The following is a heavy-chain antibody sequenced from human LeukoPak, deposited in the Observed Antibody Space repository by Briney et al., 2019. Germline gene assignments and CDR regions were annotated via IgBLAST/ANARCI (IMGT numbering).Heavy chain of an antibody. CDR3: ARVFPTHYYYGMDV. CDR1: GFTLSSYG. CDR2: IWYDGSNK. V-gene: IGHV3-33*01. Sequence: PGRSLRLSCAASGFTLSSYGMHWVRQAPGKGLEWVAVIWYDGSNKYYADSVKGRFTISRDNSKNTLYLQMNSLRAEDTAVYYCARVFPTHYYYGMDVWGQGTTVTVSS. J-gene: IGHJ6*02. D-gene: IGHD1-1*01.